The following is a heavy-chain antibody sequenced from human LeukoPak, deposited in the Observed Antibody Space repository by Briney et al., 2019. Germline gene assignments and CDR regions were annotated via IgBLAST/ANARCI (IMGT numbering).Heavy chain of an antibody. D-gene: IGHD2-15*01. CDR3: ARDSVAATSAFDI. V-gene: IGHV3-21*01. CDR2: ISGGSNYI. CDR1: GFTFSSFI. J-gene: IGHJ3*02. Sequence: PGGSLRLSCAASGFTFSSFIMNWVRQAPGKGLEWVSSISGGSNYIYYADSVKGRFTISRDNAKNSLYLHMNSLRAEDTALYYCARDSVAATSAFDIWGQGTMVTVSS.